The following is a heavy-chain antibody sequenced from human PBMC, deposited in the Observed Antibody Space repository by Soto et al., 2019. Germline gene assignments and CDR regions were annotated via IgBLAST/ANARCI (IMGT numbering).Heavy chain of an antibody. J-gene: IGHJ3*01. Sequence: QLVESGGGLVQPGGSLRLSCAASGFTFSLYPMNWVRQASGKGLEWLSYISPSNTTIYYADSVKGRFTISRDNAKDSLDLQMNGLRDDDTAVYYCARVGRGFCSSARCYTDGFDLWGQGTVVTVST. D-gene: IGHD2-2*01. CDR3: ARVGRGFCSSARCYTDGFDL. CDR1: GFTFSLYP. V-gene: IGHV3-48*02. CDR2: ISPSNTTI.